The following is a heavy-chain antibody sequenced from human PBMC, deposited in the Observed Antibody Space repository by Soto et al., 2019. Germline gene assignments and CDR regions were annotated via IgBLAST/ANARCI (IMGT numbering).Heavy chain of an antibody. J-gene: IGHJ6*03. D-gene: IGHD6-6*01. V-gene: IGHV3-74*01. CDR3: ARDRAARRNYYYMDV. CDR2: INSDGSST. CDR1: GFTFSSYW. Sequence: GVSLRLSCAASGFTFSSYWMHWVRQAPGKGLVWVSRINSDGSSTSYADSVKGRFTISRDNAKNTLYLQMNSLRAEDTAVYYCARDRAARRNYYYMDVWGKGTTVTVSS.